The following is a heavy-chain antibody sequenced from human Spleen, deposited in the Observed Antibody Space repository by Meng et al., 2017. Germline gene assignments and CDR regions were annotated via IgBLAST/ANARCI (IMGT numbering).Heavy chain of an antibody. CDR3: VRDENISLGKLFVDY. Sequence: ASVKVSCKTSGYAFSDFYIHWLRQDPGQRPEWMGWINPHSGGTNYEENYRDRVTMTRDTSISTAYMKLSSLRSDDTAIYYCVRDENISLGKLFVDYWGQGTLVTVSS. CDR1: GYAFSDFY. CDR2: INPHSGGT. J-gene: IGHJ4*02. D-gene: IGHD2-21*01. V-gene: IGHV1-2*02.